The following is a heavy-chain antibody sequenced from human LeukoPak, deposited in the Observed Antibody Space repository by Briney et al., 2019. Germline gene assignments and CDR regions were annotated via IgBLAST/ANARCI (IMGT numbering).Heavy chain of an antibody. CDR2: IYPGDSDT. Sequence: GESLKISCKGSGYSFTSYWIGWVRQMPGKGLEWMGIIYPGDSDTRYSPSFQGQATISVDKSISTAYLQWSSLKASDTAIYYCVRRRGTGWYSVDYWGQGTLVTVSS. V-gene: IGHV5-51*01. J-gene: IGHJ4*02. CDR1: GYSFTSYW. CDR3: VRRRGTGWYSVDY. D-gene: IGHD6-19*01.